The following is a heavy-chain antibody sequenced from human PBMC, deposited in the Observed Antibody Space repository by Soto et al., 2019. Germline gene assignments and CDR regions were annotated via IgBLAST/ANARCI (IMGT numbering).Heavy chain of an antibody. Sequence: GASVKVSCKASGGTFSSCTISWVRQAPGQGLEWMGRIIPILGIANYAQKFQGRVTITADKSTSTAYMELSSLRSEDTAVYYCARGTRGYCSGGSCGDAFDIWGQGTMVTVSS. D-gene: IGHD2-15*01. CDR1: GGTFSSCT. CDR2: IIPILGIA. J-gene: IGHJ3*02. CDR3: ARGTRGYCSGGSCGDAFDI. V-gene: IGHV1-69*02.